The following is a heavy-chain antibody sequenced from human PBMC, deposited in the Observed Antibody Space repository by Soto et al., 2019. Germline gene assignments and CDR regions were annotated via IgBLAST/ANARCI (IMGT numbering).Heavy chain of an antibody. CDR3: AHRQRTVVVGAPFDP. CDR1: GVSLTTPGVG. D-gene: IGHD2-15*01. J-gene: IGHJ5*02. V-gene: IGHV2-5*02. Sequence: QITLRESGPPLVQPTQTLTLTCTLSGVSLTTPGVGVGWIRQPPGKALEWLALIYWDDDKRFNPSLKSRLAITRDTSKNQVVMTMTDMAPVDTGIYYCAHRQRTVVVGAPFDPWGQGSQVTVSS. CDR2: IYWDDDK.